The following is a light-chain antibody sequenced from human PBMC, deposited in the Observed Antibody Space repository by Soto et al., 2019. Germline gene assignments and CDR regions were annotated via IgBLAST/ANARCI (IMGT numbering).Light chain of an antibody. V-gene: IGLV2-14*03. CDR2: DVS. CDR3: SSYTSSSTLSTYG. J-gene: IGLJ1*01. Sequence: QSALTQPASMSGSPGQSITISCTGTSSDVGGYNYVSWYQHHPGKAPKLMIYDVSNRPSGVSNRVSGSKSGNTASLIISGLQAEDEADYYCSSYTSSSTLSTYGFGTGTKVTVL. CDR1: SSDVGGYNY.